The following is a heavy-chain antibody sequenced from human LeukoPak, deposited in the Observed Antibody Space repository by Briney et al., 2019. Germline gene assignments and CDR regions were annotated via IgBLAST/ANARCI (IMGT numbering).Heavy chain of an antibody. Sequence: SETLSLTCTVSGGSISSSSYYWGWIRQPPGKGLEWIGSIYYSGSTYYNPSLKSRVTISVDTSKNQFSLKLSSVTAADTAVYYCARHLGYCSSTSCYADKVDYWGQGTLVTVSS. V-gene: IGHV4-39*01. J-gene: IGHJ4*02. CDR3: ARHLGYCSSTSCYADKVDY. CDR1: GGSISSSSYY. CDR2: IYYSGST. D-gene: IGHD2-2*01.